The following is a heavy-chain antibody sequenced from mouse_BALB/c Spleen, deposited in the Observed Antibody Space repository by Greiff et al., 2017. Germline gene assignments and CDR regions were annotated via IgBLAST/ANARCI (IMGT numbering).Heavy chain of an antibody. J-gene: IGHJ3*01. Sequence: EVQLQQSGPGLVKPSQSLSLTCTVTGYSITSDYAWNWIRQFPGNKLEWMGYISYSGSTSYNPSLKSRISITRDTSKNQFFLQLNSVTTEDTATYYCARRNYGYDEGNWFAYWGQGTLVTVSA. CDR3: ARRNYGYDEGNWFAY. V-gene: IGHV3-2*02. D-gene: IGHD2-2*01. CDR2: ISYSGST. CDR1: GYSITSDYA.